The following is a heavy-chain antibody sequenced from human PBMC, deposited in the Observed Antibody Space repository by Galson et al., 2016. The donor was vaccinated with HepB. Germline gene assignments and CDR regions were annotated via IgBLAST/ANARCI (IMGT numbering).Heavy chain of an antibody. D-gene: IGHD5-18*01. CDR2: IYSGGNT. V-gene: IGHV3-53*05. CDR1: GFTVSSNY. CDR3: AKDGGYGVPGYYYSYMEV. Sequence: SLRLSCAASGFTVSSNYMSWVRQAPGKGLEWVSVIYSGGNTYYADSVKGRFTISRDNSKNTLYLQMNSLRPEDTAVYYCAKDGGYGVPGYYYSYMEVWGKGTTVTVSS. J-gene: IGHJ6*03.